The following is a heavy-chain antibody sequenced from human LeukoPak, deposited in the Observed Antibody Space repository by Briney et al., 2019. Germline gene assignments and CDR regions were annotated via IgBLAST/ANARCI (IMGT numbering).Heavy chain of an antibody. CDR1: GFTFSSYW. Sequence: GGSLRLSCAASGFTFSSYWMSWVRQAPGRGLEWVANINQDGSEKYSVDSVKGRFTISRDNAKSSLYLQMNSLRADDTAVYYCARDRALYDSRRGYYYTEDDYWGQGTLVTVSS. J-gene: IGHJ4*02. CDR2: INQDGSEK. V-gene: IGHV3-7*01. CDR3: ARDRALYDSRRGYYYTEDDY. D-gene: IGHD3-22*01.